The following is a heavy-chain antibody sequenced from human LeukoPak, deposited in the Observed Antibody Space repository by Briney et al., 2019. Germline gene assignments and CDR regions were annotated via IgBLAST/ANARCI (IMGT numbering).Heavy chain of an antibody. D-gene: IGHD6-6*01. Sequence: AGGTLRLSCAASGFTFDGYARHWVRQAPGQGLEWVSAINWNRDDIHNADSVKRRFTISNDNAKNSPYLLMNSLGAEDTAEYCCARRSIAVRLFKVVDVWGKGATVTVSS. V-gene: IGHV3-9*01. CDR2: INWNRDDI. CDR3: ARRSIAVRLFKVVDV. CDR1: GFTFDGYA. J-gene: IGHJ6*04.